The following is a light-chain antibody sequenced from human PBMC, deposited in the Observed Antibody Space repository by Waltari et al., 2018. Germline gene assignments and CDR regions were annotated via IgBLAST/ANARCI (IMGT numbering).Light chain of an antibody. Sequence: LAVSLGERATINCKSSRSVLYSSNNKNYLAWYQQKPGQPPKLLIYWASTREFGVPDRFSGSGSGTDFTLTISSLQAEDVAVYYCQQYYSTPWTFGRGTKVEIK. J-gene: IGKJ1*01. CDR1: RSVLYSSNNKNY. V-gene: IGKV4-1*01. CDR3: QQYYSTPWT. CDR2: WAS.